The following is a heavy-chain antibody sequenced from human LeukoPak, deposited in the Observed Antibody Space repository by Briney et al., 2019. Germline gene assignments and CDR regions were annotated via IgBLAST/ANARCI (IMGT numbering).Heavy chain of an antibody. D-gene: IGHD4-17*01. CDR2: ISAYNGNT. J-gene: IGHJ4*02. CDR1: GYTFTGYY. V-gene: IGHV1-18*04. CDR3: ARQVYYGDSYFDY. Sequence: ASVKVSCKASGYTFTGYYMHWVRQAPGQGLEWMGWISAYNGNTNYAQKLQGRVTMTTDTSTSTAYMELRSLRSDDTAVYYCARQVYYGDSYFDYWGQGTLVTVSS.